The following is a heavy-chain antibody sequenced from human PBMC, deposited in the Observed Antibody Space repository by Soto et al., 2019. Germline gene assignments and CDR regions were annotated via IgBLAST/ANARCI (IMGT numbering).Heavy chain of an antibody. CDR1: GFTFSAYS. D-gene: IGHD4-4*01. J-gene: IGHJ4*02. CDR2: ISSGSSNI. Sequence: PGGSLRLSCAASGFTFSAYSMNWVRQAPGKGLEWLSYISSGSSNINYADSVEGRFTISRDNAKKSLYLQMNSLRADDTAVHFCARDSVTTAFDYWGQGALVTVSS. V-gene: IGHV3-48*01. CDR3: ARDSVTTAFDY.